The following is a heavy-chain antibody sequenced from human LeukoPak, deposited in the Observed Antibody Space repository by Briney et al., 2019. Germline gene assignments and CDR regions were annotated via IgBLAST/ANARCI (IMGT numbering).Heavy chain of an antibody. D-gene: IGHD3-22*01. Sequence: SETLSLTCAVSGYAISSGYYWGWIRQPPGKGLQWIGSIYHSGTTYYNPSLWSRLTISLDTSKNQFSLKLSSVTAADTAVYYCVREGSSGYYYFDYWGQGTLVTVSS. J-gene: IGHJ4*02. CDR1: GYAISSGYY. V-gene: IGHV4-38-2*02. CDR2: IYHSGTT. CDR3: VREGSSGYYYFDY.